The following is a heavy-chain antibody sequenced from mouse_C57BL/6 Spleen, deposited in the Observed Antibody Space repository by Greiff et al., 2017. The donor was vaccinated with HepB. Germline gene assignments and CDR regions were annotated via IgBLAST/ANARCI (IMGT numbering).Heavy chain of an antibody. Sequence: EVQLQQSGAELVRPGASVKLSCTASGFNIKDDYMHWVKQRPEQGLEWIGWIDPENGDTEYASKFQGKATITADTSSNTAYLQLSSLTSADTAVYYCTTDYGSPFACWGQGTLVTVSA. V-gene: IGHV14-4*01. CDR3: TTDYGSPFAC. CDR1: GFNIKDDY. D-gene: IGHD1-1*01. CDR2: IDPENGDT. J-gene: IGHJ3*01.